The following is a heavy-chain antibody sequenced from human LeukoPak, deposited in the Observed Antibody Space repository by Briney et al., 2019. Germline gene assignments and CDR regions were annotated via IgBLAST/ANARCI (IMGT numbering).Heavy chain of an antibody. CDR1: GYTFTSYG. CDR3: ARPYYYDSSGYI. D-gene: IGHD3-22*01. CDR2: IYPGDSDT. V-gene: IGHV5-51*01. J-gene: IGHJ4*02. Sequence: KVSCKASGYTFTSYGISWVRQMPGKGLEWMGIIYPGDSDTRYSPSFQGQVTISADKSISTAYLQWSSLKASDTAMYYCARPYYYDSSGYIWGQGTLVTVSS.